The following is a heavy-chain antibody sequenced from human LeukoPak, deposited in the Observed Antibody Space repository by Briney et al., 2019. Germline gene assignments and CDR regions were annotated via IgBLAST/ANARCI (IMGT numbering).Heavy chain of an antibody. J-gene: IGHJ4*02. CDR2: INPNSGDT. D-gene: IGHD3-16*01. V-gene: IGHV1-2*02. CDR1: GYIFTGYY. CDR3: ARVRYRLAETYIDY. Sequence: ASVKVSCKASGYIFTGYYMHWVRQAPGQGLEWMGWINPNSGDTNYAQKFQGRVTMTRDTSIRTAYMELSRLRSDDTAVYYCARVRYRLAETYIDYWGQGTLVTVSS.